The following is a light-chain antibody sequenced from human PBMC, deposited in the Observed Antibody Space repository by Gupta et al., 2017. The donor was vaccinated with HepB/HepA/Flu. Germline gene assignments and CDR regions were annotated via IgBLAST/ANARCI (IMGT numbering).Light chain of an antibody. Sequence: SYELTQPPSVSVSPGQTASFTCSGDKLGNKYVCWYQQKPGQSPVVIMYQDSKRPSGIPERFSGSNSGNTATLTISGTQAMDEADYYCQAWDDTTAVFGGGTKLTVL. V-gene: IGLV3-1*01. CDR1: KLGNKY. J-gene: IGLJ2*01. CDR2: QDS. CDR3: QAWDDTTAV.